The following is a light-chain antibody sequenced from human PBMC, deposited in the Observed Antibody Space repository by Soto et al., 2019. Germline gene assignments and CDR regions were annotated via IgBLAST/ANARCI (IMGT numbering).Light chain of an antibody. CDR1: QSVSSGY. CDR2: ETS. J-gene: IGKJ3*01. V-gene: IGKV3-20*01. Sequence: EIVLTQSPGTLSLSPGERATLSCRASQSVSSGYLAWYQQKPGQPPRVLIYETSSRATGIPDRFSGSGSGTDFTLTINSLEPKDFAVYYCQQYGSSPPVTFGHGTRVDIK. CDR3: QQYGSSPPVT.